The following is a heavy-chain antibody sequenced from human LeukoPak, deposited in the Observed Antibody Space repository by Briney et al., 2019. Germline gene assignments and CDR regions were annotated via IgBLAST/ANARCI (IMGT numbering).Heavy chain of an antibody. J-gene: IGHJ5*02. Sequence: GASVKVSCKASGYTFTGYYMHWVRQAPGQGLEWMGRINPNSGGTNYAQKFQGRVTMTRDTSIRTAYMELSRLRSDDTAVYYCARDWAHTIFAVVITLPFDPWGQGTLVTVSS. CDR2: INPNSGGT. CDR3: ARDWAHTIFAVVITLPFDP. V-gene: IGHV1-2*06. CDR1: GYTFTGYY. D-gene: IGHD3-3*01.